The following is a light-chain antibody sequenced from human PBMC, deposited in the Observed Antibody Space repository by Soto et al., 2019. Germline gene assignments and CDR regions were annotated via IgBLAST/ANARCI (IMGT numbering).Light chain of an antibody. CDR1: EGLRGS. CDR3: QQGQTWHHN. Sequence: DIQMTQSPSSVSASVGDRVTITCRAPEGLRGSLAWYQQKQGKAPKLLICVISRLQSGVPSRFSGSASVTDFTLTIDSLQPEDLATYYCQQGQTWHHNFGQGTRPEIK. J-gene: IGKJ5*01. CDR2: VIS. V-gene: IGKV1-12*01.